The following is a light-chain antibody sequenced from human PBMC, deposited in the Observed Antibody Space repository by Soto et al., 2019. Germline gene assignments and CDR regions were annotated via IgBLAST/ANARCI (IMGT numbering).Light chain of an antibody. J-gene: IGLJ2*01. CDR3: RSDAGLNGVV. Sequence: QSALTQPPSASGSPGQSVTISCTGTSSDVGGYNYVSWYQQQPGNAPKLMIYDVNKRPPGVPDRFSGSKSGYTASLTVSVLQAEEEGDYCCRSDAGLNGVVFGGGTKLTVL. CDR1: SSDVGGYNY. CDR2: DVN. V-gene: IGLV2-8*01.